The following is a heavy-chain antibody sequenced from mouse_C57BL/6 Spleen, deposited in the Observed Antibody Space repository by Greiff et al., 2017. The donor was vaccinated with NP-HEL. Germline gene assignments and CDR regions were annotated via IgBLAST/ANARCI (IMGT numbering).Heavy chain of an antibody. D-gene: IGHD4-1*01. V-gene: IGHV5-4*01. Sequence: EVKLMESGGGLVKPGGSLKLSCAASGFTFSSYAMSWVRQTPEKRLEWVATISDGGSYTYYPDNVKGRFTISRDNAKNNLYLQMSHLKSEDTAMYYCARDRGTGTNYAMDYWGQGTSVTVSS. CDR3: ARDRGTGTNYAMDY. J-gene: IGHJ4*01. CDR1: GFTFSSYA. CDR2: ISDGGSYT.